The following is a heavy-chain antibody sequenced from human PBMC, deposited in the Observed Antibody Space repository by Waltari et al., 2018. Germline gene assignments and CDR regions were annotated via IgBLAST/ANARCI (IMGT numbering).Heavy chain of an antibody. CDR2: ISNDGSNK. J-gene: IGHJ3*02. CDR3: ARVLRFLEWFDI. CDR1: GFTFSSYA. V-gene: IGHV3-30-3*01. D-gene: IGHD3-3*01. Sequence: QVQLVESGGGVVQPGRSLRLSCAATGFTFSSYALPSVRQAPGTGLEWLAVISNDGSNKYYADSVKGRFTISRDNSKNTLYLQMNSLRAEDTAVYYCARVLRFLEWFDIWGQGTMVTVSS.